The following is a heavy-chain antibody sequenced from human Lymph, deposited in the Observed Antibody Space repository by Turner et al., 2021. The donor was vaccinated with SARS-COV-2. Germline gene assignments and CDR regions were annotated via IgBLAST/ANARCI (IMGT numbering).Heavy chain of an antibody. CDR1: GGTFSSYA. CDR2: IIPTIRIA. Sequence: QVQLVQSGAEVKKPGSSVKVSCKASGGTFSSYAISWVRQAPGQGLEGMGGIIPTIRIATYEQKFQGRVTITADKSTSTAYMELSSLRSEDTAVFYCARVVGGFGELGYYYYYGMDVWGQGTTVTVSS. V-gene: IGHV1-69*10. J-gene: IGHJ6*02. D-gene: IGHD3-10*01. CDR3: ARVVGGFGELGYYYYYGMDV.